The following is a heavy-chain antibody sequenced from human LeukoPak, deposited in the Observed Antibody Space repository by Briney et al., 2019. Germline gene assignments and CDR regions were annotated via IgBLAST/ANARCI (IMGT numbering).Heavy chain of an antibody. D-gene: IGHD3-10*01. CDR1: GGSVSSSDYY. V-gene: IGHV4-39*01. J-gene: IGHJ4*02. CDR2: INYSGNT. CDR3: ASNYYGSGSLDY. Sequence: PSETLSLTCTVSGGSVSSSDYYWGWIRQPPGKGLEWIGSINYSGNTYYNPSLKNRVTISVDTSKNQFSLKLSSVTAADTAVYYCASNYYGSGSLDYWGQGNLVTVSS.